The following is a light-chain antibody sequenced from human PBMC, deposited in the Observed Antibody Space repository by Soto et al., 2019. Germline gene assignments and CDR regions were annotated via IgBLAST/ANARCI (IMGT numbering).Light chain of an antibody. CDR2: EVT. Sequence: QSALTQPASVSGSPGQSITISCTGTSSDIGGYIYVSWYQHHPGKAPKLMIYEVTNRPSGVSHRFSGSKSGNTASLTISGLQAEDEADYYCSSYTSRNTLERVFGTGTKVTVL. V-gene: IGLV2-14*01. CDR3: SSYTSRNTLERV. CDR1: SSDIGGYIY. J-gene: IGLJ1*01.